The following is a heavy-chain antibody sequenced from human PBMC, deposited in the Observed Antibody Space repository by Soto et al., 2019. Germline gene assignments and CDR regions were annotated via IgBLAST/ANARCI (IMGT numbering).Heavy chain of an antibody. Sequence: SVKVSCKASGDTDTNYVISWVRQAPGQGLEWMGGIFPKFGTTYSAQKLQDRLTITADESTSTAYMQLSSLRLDDTAVYYCEAEMTFGKLSVVWGQGTTVTVSS. CDR1: GDTDTNYV. CDR2: IFPKFGTT. CDR3: EAEMTFGKLSVV. V-gene: IGHV1-69*13. D-gene: IGHD3-16*02. J-gene: IGHJ6*02.